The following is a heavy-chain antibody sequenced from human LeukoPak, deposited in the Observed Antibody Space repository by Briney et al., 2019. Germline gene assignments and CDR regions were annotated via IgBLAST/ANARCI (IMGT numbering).Heavy chain of an antibody. CDR2: ISSSGSTI. CDR1: GFTFSSYE. CDR3: ARGFPYYYDSSGRRAGAKDDTDY. Sequence: QPGGSLRLSCAASGFTFSSYEMNWVRQAPGKGLEWVSYISSSGSTIYYADSVKGRFTISRDNAKNSLYLQMNILRAEDTAVYYCARGFPYYYDSSGRRAGAKDDTDYWGQGTLVTVSS. J-gene: IGHJ4*02. D-gene: IGHD3-22*01. V-gene: IGHV3-48*03.